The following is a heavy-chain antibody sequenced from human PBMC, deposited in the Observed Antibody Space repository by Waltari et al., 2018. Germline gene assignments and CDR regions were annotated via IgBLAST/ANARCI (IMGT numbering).Heavy chain of an antibody. Sequence: QLQLQESGPGLVKPSETLSLTCTVSGGSISSSSYYWGWIRQPPGKGLEWIGSIYYSGSTYYNPSLKSRVTISVDTSKNQFSLKLSSVTAADTAVYYCAREDYGIVGATTFDYWGQGTLVTVSS. CDR2: IYYSGST. J-gene: IGHJ4*02. CDR1: GGSISSSSYY. D-gene: IGHD1-26*01. V-gene: IGHV4-39*07. CDR3: AREDYGIVGATTFDY.